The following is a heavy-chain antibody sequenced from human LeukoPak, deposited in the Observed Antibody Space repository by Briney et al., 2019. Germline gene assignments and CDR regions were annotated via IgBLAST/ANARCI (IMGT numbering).Heavy chain of an antibody. CDR3: ASGFSVYYYDLFDY. V-gene: IGHV3-7*01. CDR2: IKHDGSEK. Sequence: PGGSLRLSCAASGFTFSSNCMSWVRQAPRKGMERVANIKHDGSEKYYVDSVKGRFTISRDNAKNSLYLQMNSLRADDTTVYYCASGFSVYYYDLFDYWGQGTLVTVSS. CDR1: GFTFSSNC. D-gene: IGHD3-22*01. J-gene: IGHJ4*02.